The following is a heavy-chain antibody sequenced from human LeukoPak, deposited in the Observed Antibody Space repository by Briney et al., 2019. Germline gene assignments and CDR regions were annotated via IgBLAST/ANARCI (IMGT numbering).Heavy chain of an antibody. CDR1: GGSISSGDYY. J-gene: IGHJ4*02. Sequence: SQTLSLTCTVSGGSISSGDYYWSWIRQPPGKGLEWIGYIYYSGSTYYNPSLKSRVTISVDTSKNQFSLKLSSVTAAGTAVYYCARANRGYSYGYGLDYWGQGTLVTVSS. D-gene: IGHD5-18*01. CDR3: ARANRGYSYGYGLDY. CDR2: IYYSGST. V-gene: IGHV4-30-4*01.